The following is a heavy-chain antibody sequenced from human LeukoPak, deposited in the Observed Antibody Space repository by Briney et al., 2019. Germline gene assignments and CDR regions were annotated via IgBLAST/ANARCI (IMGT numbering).Heavy chain of an antibody. CDR1: GGSISSYY. Sequence: PSETLSLTCSVSGGSISSYYWSWIREPPGKGLEWIGYIYYSGSTNYNPSLKSRVTISVDTSKNQFSLKLSSVTAADTAVYYCARDDRPIFGVGINAFDIWGQGTMVTVSS. CDR3: ARDDRPIFGVGINAFDI. CDR2: IYYSGST. V-gene: IGHV4-59*12. D-gene: IGHD3-3*01. J-gene: IGHJ3*02.